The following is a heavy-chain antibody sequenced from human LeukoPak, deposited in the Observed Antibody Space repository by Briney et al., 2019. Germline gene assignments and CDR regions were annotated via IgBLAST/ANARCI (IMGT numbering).Heavy chain of an antibody. J-gene: IGHJ4*02. CDR2: ISGSGGST. D-gene: IGHD5-18*01. CDR1: GFTFSSYA. CDR3: AKSRGYSYGDRYSFDY. Sequence: GGSLRLSCAASGFTFSSYAMSWVRQAPGKGLEWVSAISGSGGSTYYADSVKGRFTISRDNSKNTLYLQMNSLRAEDTAVYYCAKSRGYSYGDRYSFDYWGQGTLVTVSS. V-gene: IGHV3-23*01.